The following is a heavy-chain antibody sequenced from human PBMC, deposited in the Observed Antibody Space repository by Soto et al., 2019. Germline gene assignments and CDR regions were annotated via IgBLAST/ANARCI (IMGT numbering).Heavy chain of an antibody. CDR1: GYTFTDYW. J-gene: IGHJ6*02. CDR3: ARARSITIFGVVGFEMDV. V-gene: IGHV5-10-1*01. CDR2: IDPSDSYT. Sequence: PGESLKISCKGSGYTFTDYWINWVRQMPGKGLEWMGRIDPSDSYTKYSPSFQGHVTISADKSISTAYLEWSSPEASDTAMYYCARARSITIFGVVGFEMDVWGQGTTVTVSS. D-gene: IGHD3-3*01.